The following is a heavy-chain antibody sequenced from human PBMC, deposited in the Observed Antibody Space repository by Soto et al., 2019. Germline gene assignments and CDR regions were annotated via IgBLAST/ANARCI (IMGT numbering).Heavy chain of an antibody. CDR3: ARGGEPLGYYGLDV. Sequence: SETLSLTCSVSGGSVRSGNHFWNWIRQPPGRGLEWLGYMYYTGVTNYNPSLKSRVSMSVDTSKDQFSLDLTSLTAADTAVYYCARGGEPLGYYGLDVWGQGTTVTVSS. J-gene: IGHJ6*02. CDR1: GGSVRSGNHF. V-gene: IGHV4-61*01. CDR2: MYYTGVT.